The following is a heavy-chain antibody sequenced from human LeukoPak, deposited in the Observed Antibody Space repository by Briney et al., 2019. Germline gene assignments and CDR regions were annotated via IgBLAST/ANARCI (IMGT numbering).Heavy chain of an antibody. D-gene: IGHD3-10*01. J-gene: IGHJ4*02. Sequence: GGSLRLSCAASGFTFSSYWMSWVRQAPGKGLEWVANIKQDGSEKYYVDSVKGRFTISRDNAKNSLYLQMNSLRAEDTAMYYCAREAYGSGNYYSDYWGQGTLVTVSS. CDR1: GFTFSSYW. CDR3: AREAYGSGNYYSDY. CDR2: IKQDGSEK. V-gene: IGHV3-7*01.